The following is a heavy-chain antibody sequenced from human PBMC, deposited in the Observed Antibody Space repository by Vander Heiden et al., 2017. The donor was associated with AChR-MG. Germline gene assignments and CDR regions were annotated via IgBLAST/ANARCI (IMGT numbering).Heavy chain of an antibody. V-gene: IGHV1-46*01. CDR1: GYTFTSYY. CDR3: ARDRSPIGGARGDAFDI. J-gene: IGHJ3*02. D-gene: IGHD1-26*01. CDR2: INPSGGST. Sequence: QVQLVQSGAEVKKPGASVKVSCKASGYTFTSYYMHWVRQAPGQGLEWMGIINPSGGSTSYAQKFQGRVTMTRDTSTSTVYMELSSLRSEDTAVYYCARDRSPIGGARGDAFDIWGQGTMVTVSS.